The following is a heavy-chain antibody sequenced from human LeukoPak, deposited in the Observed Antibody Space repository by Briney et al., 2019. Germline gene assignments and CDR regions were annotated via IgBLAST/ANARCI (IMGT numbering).Heavy chain of an antibody. J-gene: IGHJ4*02. Sequence: GGSLRLSCAASGFTFSSYAMSWVRQAPGKGLEWVSAISGRGGSTYYADSVKGRFTISRDNSKNTLYLQMNSLRAEDTAVYYCAKREYYDILTGYHDYWGQGTLVTVSS. CDR3: AKREYYDILTGYHDY. D-gene: IGHD3-9*01. V-gene: IGHV3-23*01. CDR2: ISGRGGST. CDR1: GFTFSSYA.